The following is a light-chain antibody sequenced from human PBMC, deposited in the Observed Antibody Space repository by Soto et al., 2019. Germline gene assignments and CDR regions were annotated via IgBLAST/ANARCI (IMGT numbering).Light chain of an antibody. CDR2: DAS. J-gene: IGKJ3*01. V-gene: IGKV1-33*01. CDR3: QQYDNLPRT. CDR1: QDISNY. Sequence: DIQMTKSPSSLSASVGDRVTITCQASQDISNYLNWYKQKPGKAPKLLIYDASNLETGVPSRFSGSGSGTDFTFTISSLQTEDIATDYCQQYDNLPRTFGPGTKVDIK.